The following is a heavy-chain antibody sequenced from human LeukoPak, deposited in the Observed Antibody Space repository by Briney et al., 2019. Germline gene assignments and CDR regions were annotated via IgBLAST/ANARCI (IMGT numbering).Heavy chain of an antibody. Sequence: PGRSLRLSCAASGFTFDDYAMHWVRQARGKGLEGVSGISWNSGSIGYADSVKGRFTISRDNAKNSLYLQMNSLRAEDTALYYCAKDIGYDSSGLGDYWGQGTLVTVSS. CDR3: AKDIGYDSSGLGDY. J-gene: IGHJ4*02. D-gene: IGHD3-22*01. V-gene: IGHV3-9*01. CDR2: ISWNSGSI. CDR1: GFTFDDYA.